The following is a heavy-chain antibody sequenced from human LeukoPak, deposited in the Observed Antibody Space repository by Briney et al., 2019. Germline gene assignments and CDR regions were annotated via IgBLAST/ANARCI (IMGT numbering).Heavy chain of an antibody. CDR2: TSYDGTNK. CDR3: AKSTRVNSRDYGMDV. J-gene: IGHJ6*02. D-gene: IGHD1-7*01. CDR1: GFFFSSYG. Sequence: GRSLRLSCAASGFFFSSYGMHWVRQAPGKGLEWVASTSYDGTNKFYGDSVKGRFTISRDNSQSTLCLQMDSLRAKDTAVYYCAKSTRVNSRDYGMDVWGQGTTVTVFS. V-gene: IGHV3-30*18.